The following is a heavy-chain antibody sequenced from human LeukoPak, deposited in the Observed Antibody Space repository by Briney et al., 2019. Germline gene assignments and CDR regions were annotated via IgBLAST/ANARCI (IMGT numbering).Heavy chain of an antibody. Sequence: GGSLRLSCTSSQLTFNRYVMAWVRQAPGKGLEWASTISASGGTTYYADSVQGRFTISRDNSKNTLYLQMNSLRAEDTAVYYCATLYGDYNWYFDLWGRGTPVTVSS. V-gene: IGHV3-23*01. CDR1: QLTFNRYV. D-gene: IGHD4-17*01. CDR3: ATLYGDYNWYFDL. CDR2: ISASGGTT. J-gene: IGHJ2*01.